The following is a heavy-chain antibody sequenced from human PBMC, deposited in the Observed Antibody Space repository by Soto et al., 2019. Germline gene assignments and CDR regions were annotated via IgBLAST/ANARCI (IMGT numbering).Heavy chain of an antibody. V-gene: IGHV3-30-3*01. CDR2: ISYDGSNK. J-gene: IGHJ4*02. CDR1: GFTFSSYA. Sequence: GGSLRLSCAASGFTFSSYAMHWVRQAPGKGLEWVAVISYDGSNKYYADSVKGRFTISRDNSKNTLYLQMNSLSAEDTAVYYCARGLYGDYGFFDYWGQGTLVTVSS. D-gene: IGHD4-17*01. CDR3: ARGLYGDYGFFDY.